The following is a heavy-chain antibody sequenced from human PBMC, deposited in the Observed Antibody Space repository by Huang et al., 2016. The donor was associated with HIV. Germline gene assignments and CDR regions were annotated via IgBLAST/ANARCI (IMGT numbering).Heavy chain of an antibody. Sequence: QVQLVESGGGVVQPGRSLRLSCAASRFTFSNYAMHWVRQGPGKGLGLVSVISYDGSNKYCADSVKGRFTISRDKSKNTLYLQMNSLRAEDTAVYYCARDLWLRDLYYYYYMDVWGKGTTVTVSS. V-gene: IGHV3-30-3*01. D-gene: IGHD5-12*01. CDR3: ARDLWLRDLYYYYYMDV. CDR2: ISYDGSNK. CDR1: RFTFSNYA. J-gene: IGHJ6*03.